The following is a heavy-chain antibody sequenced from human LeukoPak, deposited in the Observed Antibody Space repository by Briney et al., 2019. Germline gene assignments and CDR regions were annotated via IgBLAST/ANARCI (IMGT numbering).Heavy chain of an antibody. CDR1: GGSISSYY. CDR3: AREGVTKYYFDY. Sequence: SETLSLTCTVSGGSISSYYWSWIRQPPGKGLEWIGYIYYSGSTDYNPSLKSRVTISVDTSKNQFSLKLSSVTAADTAVYYCAREGVTKYYFDYWSQGTLVTVSS. CDR2: IYYSGST. V-gene: IGHV4-59*01. J-gene: IGHJ4*02. D-gene: IGHD4-11*01.